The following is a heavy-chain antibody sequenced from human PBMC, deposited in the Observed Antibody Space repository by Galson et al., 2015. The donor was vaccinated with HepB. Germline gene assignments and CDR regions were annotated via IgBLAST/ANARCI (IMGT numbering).Heavy chain of an antibody. CDR2: ISGSGGST. Sequence: SLRLSCAASGFTFSSYAMSWVRQAPGKGLEWVSAISGSGGSTYYADSVKGRFTISRDNSKNTLYLQMNSLRAEDTAVYYCAKLYSYGSYYYYGMDVWGQGTTVTVSS. J-gene: IGHJ6*02. CDR1: GFTFSSYA. V-gene: IGHV3-23*01. CDR3: AKLYSYGSYYYYGMDV. D-gene: IGHD5-18*01.